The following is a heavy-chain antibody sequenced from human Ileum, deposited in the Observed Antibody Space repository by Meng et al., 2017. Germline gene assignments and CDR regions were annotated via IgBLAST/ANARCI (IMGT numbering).Heavy chain of an antibody. J-gene: IGHJ2*01. D-gene: IGHD1-26*01. CDR2: SYNSGST. V-gene: IGHV4-59*01. CDR3: ARGVGGWYFDL. Sequence: SCTVSGGSISNYYWSWIRQPPGKGLEWIGYSYNSGSTDYNSSLKSRVTISVDTSKNQFSLMLSSVTAADTAVYYCARGVGGWYFDLWGRGTLVTVSS. CDR1: GGSISNYY.